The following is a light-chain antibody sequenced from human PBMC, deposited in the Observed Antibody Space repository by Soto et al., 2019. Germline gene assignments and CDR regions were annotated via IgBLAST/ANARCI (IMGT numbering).Light chain of an antibody. CDR1: QSVSSTY. CDR2: GAS. J-gene: IGKJ1*01. V-gene: IGKV3-20*01. CDR3: QQDGSSQT. Sequence: EIVLTQSPGPLSLSPGERATLSCRASQSVSSTYLAWYQQQPGQAPRLLIYGASSRPAGIPDRFSGSGSGTDFTLTISRLEPEDFAVYYCQQDGSSQTFGQGTKVEIK.